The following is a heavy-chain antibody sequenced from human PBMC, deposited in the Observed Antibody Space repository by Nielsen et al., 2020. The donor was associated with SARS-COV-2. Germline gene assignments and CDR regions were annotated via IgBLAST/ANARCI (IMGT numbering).Heavy chain of an antibody. D-gene: IGHD2-2*02. V-gene: IGHV4-4*02. CDR1: GGSVNTHAW. Sequence: SETLSLTCAVFGGSVNTHAWWSWVRQAPGKGLEWIGEVYHTGATNYNPSLRSRVTLSMVKSRRQFSLRLASVSAADTAVYFCARGHLVVVPSPILGLGPFFYSFYLDVWGKGTTVIVSS. CDR3: ARGHLVVVPSPILGLGPFFYSFYLDV. J-gene: IGHJ6*03. CDR2: VYHTGAT.